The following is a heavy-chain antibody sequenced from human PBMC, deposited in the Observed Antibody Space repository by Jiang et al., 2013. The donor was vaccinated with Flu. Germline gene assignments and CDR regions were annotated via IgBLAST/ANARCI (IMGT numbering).Heavy chain of an antibody. D-gene: IGHD1-26*01. J-gene: IGHJ4*02. CDR2: IYPSDSDT. CDR1: GYSFTKYW. CDR3: ARQGYSGSYRHFDY. Sequence: VQLVESGAEVKKPGESLKISCKGSGYSFTKYWIGWVRQMPGKGLEWMGIIYPSDSDTRYSPSLQGQVTMSVDKSITTAYLQWRSLKASDTAMYYCARQGYSGSYRHFDYWGQGTLVTVSS. V-gene: IGHV5-51*01.